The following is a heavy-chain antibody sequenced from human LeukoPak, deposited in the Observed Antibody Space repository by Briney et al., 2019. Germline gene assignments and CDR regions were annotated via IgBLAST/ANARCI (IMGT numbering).Heavy chain of an antibody. J-gene: IGHJ4*02. Sequence: ASVKVSCKASGYIFSNYGISWVRQAPGQGLEWMGWINTNTGNPTYAQGLTGRFVLSLDTSVSTAYLQISSLEAEDTAVYYCARGSLYNFYFFDYWGQGTLVTVSS. CDR2: INTNTGNP. D-gene: IGHD5/OR15-5a*01. CDR1: GYIFSNYG. V-gene: IGHV7-4-1*02. CDR3: ARGSLYNFYFFDY.